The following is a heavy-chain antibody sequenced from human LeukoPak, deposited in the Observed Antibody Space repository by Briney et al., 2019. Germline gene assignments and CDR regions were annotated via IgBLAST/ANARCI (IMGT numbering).Heavy chain of an antibody. CDR1: GGSISTYY. CDR2: FYTSGNS. CDR3: ARDLTYYYDSSGYYTDY. Sequence: PSETLSLTCSVSGGSISTYYWSWIRQPAGKGLEWIGRFYTSGNSYYNPSLKSRVTMSVDTSKNQFSLKLSSVTAADTAVYYCARDLTYYYDSSGYYTDYWGQGTLVTVSS. D-gene: IGHD3-22*01. V-gene: IGHV4-4*07. J-gene: IGHJ4*02.